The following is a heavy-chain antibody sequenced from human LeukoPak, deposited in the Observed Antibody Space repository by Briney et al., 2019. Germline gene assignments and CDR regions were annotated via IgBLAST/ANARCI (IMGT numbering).Heavy chain of an antibody. J-gene: IGHJ4*02. CDR3: VRNSAHCSGGSCYHTH. D-gene: IGHD2-15*01. V-gene: IGHV5-51*01. Sequence: GESLKISCKGSGYSFTTSWIGWVRQMPGKGLEWMGIIYPGDSDTIHSPSFQGQVTISADRSLSTAYLQWSSLKASDTAMYYCVRNSAHCSGGSCYHTHWGQGTLVTVSS. CDR2: IYPGDSDT. CDR1: GYSFTTSW.